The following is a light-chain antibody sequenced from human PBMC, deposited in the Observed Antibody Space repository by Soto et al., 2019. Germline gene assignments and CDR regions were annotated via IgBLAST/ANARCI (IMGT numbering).Light chain of an antibody. J-gene: IGLJ1*01. V-gene: IGLV1-44*01. CDR3: AACDDILNGPGV. CDR1: DSNIGSNS. Sequence: QAVLRQPPSASGTPGQRVTISCSGSDSNIGSNSVNWYQKVPGTAPKLLIYSNNQRPSGVPERFSGSGSGTSASLVISGLQSGDEADYYCAACDDILNGPGVFGTGAKVTVL. CDR2: SNN.